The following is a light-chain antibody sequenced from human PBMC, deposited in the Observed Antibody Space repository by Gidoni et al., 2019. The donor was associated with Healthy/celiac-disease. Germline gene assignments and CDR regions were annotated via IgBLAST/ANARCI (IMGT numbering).Light chain of an antibody. J-gene: IGKJ2*04. CDR1: QSVLYSSNNKNY. CDR2: WAS. Sequence: DIVMTQSPDSLAVSLGESATINCKSSQSVLYSSNNKNYLAWYQQKPGQPPKLLIYWASTRESGVPDRFSGSGSGTDFTLTISSLQAEDVAVYYCQQYYSTPCSFGQGTKLEIK. CDR3: QQYYSTPCS. V-gene: IGKV4-1*01.